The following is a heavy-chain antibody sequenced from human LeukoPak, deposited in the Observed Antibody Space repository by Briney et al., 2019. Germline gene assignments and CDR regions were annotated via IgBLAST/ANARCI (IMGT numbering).Heavy chain of an antibody. CDR1: GFTFSSYA. V-gene: IGHV3-23*01. J-gene: IGHJ4*02. D-gene: IGHD2-21*02. Sequence: GGSLRLSCAASGFTFSSYAMSWVRQAPGKGLEWVSAISGSGGSTYYADSVKGRFTISRDNSKNTLYLQMNSLRAEDTAVYYCAKDRRILMVVTATVPDYWGQGTLVTVSS. CDR3: AKDRRILMVVTATVPDY. CDR2: ISGSGGST.